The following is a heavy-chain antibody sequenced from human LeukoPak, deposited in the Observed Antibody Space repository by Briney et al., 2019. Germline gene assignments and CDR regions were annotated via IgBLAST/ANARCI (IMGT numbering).Heavy chain of an antibody. J-gene: IGHJ4*02. CDR1: GFTFGDYA. V-gene: IGHV3-49*04. CDR3: TTYHYDTSGYYYVTY. Sequence: GGSLRLSCTASGFTFGDYAMSWVRLAPGKGPKWVGFLRSKAYGGTADYAASLKGRFTISRDDSKNIAYLQMISLKTEDTAVYYCTTYHYDTSGYYYVTYWGQGTLVTVSS. CDR2: LRSKAYGGTA. D-gene: IGHD3-22*01.